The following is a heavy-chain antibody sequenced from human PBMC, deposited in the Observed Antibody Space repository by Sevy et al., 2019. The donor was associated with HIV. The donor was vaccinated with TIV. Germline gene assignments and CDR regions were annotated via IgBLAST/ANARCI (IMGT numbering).Heavy chain of an antibody. Sequence: GGSLRLSCAASGFTFSSYAMHWVRQAPGKGLEWVAVISYDGSNKYYADSVKGRFTISRDNSKNTLYLQMNSLRAEDTAVYYCAREGVAGSMRYYYYGMDVWGQGTTVTVSS. CDR2: ISYDGSNK. V-gene: IGHV3-30-3*01. CDR3: AREGVAGSMRYYYYGMDV. D-gene: IGHD6-19*01. CDR1: GFTFSSYA. J-gene: IGHJ6*02.